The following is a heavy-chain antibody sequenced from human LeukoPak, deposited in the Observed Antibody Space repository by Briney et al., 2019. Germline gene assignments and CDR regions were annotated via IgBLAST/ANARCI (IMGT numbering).Heavy chain of an antibody. CDR2: ISAGGGTI. J-gene: IGHJ4*02. CDR1: GFTFSKYT. D-gene: IGHD1-26*01. Sequence: PGGSLRLSCVASGFTFSKYTMNWVRQAPGKGLEWVSYISAGGGTIYYADSVKGRFTISRDNAKNSVSLQMNSLRDEDTAVYHCARRRDDSGWNFEYWGQGTPVTVSS. V-gene: IGHV3-48*02. CDR3: ARRRDDSGWNFEY.